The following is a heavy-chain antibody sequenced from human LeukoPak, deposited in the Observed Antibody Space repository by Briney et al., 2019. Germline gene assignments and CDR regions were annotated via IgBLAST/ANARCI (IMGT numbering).Heavy chain of an antibody. CDR2: IYYTGST. CDR1: GGAITNYY. J-gene: IGHJ5*02. V-gene: IGHV4-59*01. Sequence: SSETLSLTCGVSGGAITNYYWNWIRQAPGKGLEWLGYIYYTGSTTYNPSVKSRITISLDTSKKQISLKLSSVTAADTAVYYCARKDGDLWGQGTLVTVSS. CDR3: ARKDGDL.